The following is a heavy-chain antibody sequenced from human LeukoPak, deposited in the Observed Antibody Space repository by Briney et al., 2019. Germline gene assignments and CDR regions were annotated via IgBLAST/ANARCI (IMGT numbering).Heavy chain of an antibody. CDR1: GGSISSSSYY. D-gene: IGHD6-13*01. CDR2: IYYSGST. Sequence: SETLSLTCTVSGGSISSSSYYWGWIRQPPGKGLEWIGSIYYSGSTYYNPSLKSRVTISVDTSKNQFSLKLSSVPAADTAVYYCAREYGIAAAGIFVYWGQGTLVTVSS. J-gene: IGHJ4*02. CDR3: AREYGIAAAGIFVY. V-gene: IGHV4-39*07.